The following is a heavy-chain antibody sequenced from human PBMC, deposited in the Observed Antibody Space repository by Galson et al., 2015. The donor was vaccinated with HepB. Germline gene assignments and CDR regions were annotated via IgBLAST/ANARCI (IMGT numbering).Heavy chain of an antibody. CDR2: INSDYGNT. CDR3: ARAGGLYGSGRHFDS. D-gene: IGHD3-10*01. CDR1: GYSFVLYT. J-gene: IGHJ4*02. V-gene: IGHV1-3*04. Sequence: SVKVSCKASGYSFVLYTIHWVRQAPGHSLEWMGWINSDYGNTIYSQKFQDRSTISRATSETTVYMELSGLTSEDTAVYFCARAGGLYGSGRHFDSWGQGTQVTVSS.